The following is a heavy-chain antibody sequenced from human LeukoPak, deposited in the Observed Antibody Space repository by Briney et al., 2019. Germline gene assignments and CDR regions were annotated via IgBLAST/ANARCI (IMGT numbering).Heavy chain of an antibody. CDR2: ISAYNGNT. Sequence: ASVKVSCKASGYTFTSYGISWVRQAPGQGLEWMGWISAYNGNTNYALKLQGRVTMTTDTSTSTAYMELRSLRSDDTAVCYCARDSSIAAAGLPFDYWGQGTLVTVSS. V-gene: IGHV1-18*01. D-gene: IGHD6-13*01. CDR1: GYTFTSYG. CDR3: ARDSSIAAAGLPFDY. J-gene: IGHJ4*02.